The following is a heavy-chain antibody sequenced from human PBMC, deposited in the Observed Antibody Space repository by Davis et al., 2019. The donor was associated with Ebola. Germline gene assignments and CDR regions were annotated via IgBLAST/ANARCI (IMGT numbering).Heavy chain of an antibody. CDR2: ISGSGGST. Sequence: GESLKISCAASGFTFSSYAMSWVRQAPGKGLEWVSAISGSGGSTYYADSVKGRFTISRDNSKKTLYLQMNSLRAEDTAVYYCARERITMVRGGLDDYWGQGTLVTVSS. V-gene: IGHV3-23*01. CDR1: GFTFSSYA. D-gene: IGHD3-10*01. CDR3: ARERITMVRGGLDDY. J-gene: IGHJ4*02.